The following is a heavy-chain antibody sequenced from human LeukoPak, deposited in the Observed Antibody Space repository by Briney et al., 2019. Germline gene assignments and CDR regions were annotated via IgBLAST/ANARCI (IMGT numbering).Heavy chain of an antibody. Sequence: SVKVSCKASGGTFSSYAISWVRQAPGQGLEWMGGIIPIFGTANYAQRFQGRVTITADESTSTAYMELSSLRSEDTAVYYCARDSGILTGTDYYYMDVWGKGTTVTISS. J-gene: IGHJ6*03. D-gene: IGHD3-9*01. CDR2: IIPIFGTA. CDR1: GGTFSSYA. CDR3: ARDSGILTGTDYYYMDV. V-gene: IGHV1-69*13.